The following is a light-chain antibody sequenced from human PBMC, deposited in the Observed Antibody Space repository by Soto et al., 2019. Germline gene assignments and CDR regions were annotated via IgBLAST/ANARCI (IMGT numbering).Light chain of an antibody. J-gene: IGKJ1*01. CDR3: QLYNYWPLT. V-gene: IGKV3-15*01. CDR2: GAS. Sequence: EIVMTQSPATLSVSPGERATLSCRASQSVSSNLAWYQQKPGQAPRLLIYGASTRATGVPARFSGSGSGTESTLTISSLQSEDSAVYYCQLYNYWPLTFGQGTKV. CDR1: QSVSSN.